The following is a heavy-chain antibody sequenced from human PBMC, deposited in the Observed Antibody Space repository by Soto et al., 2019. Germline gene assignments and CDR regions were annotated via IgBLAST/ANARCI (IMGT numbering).Heavy chain of an antibody. CDR1: GFSLSTSGVG. V-gene: IGHV2-5*01. D-gene: IGHD4-4*01. J-gene: IGHJ6*02. CDR3: AHLFYSNYPYYYYYYGMDV. CDR2: IYWNDDK. Sequence: QITLKESGPTLVNPTQTLTLTCTFSGFSLSTSGVGVGWIRQPPGKALEWLALIYWNDDKRYSPSLKSRLTITKDTSKNQVVLTMTNMDPVDTATYYCAHLFYSNYPYYYYYYGMDVWGQGTTVTVSS.